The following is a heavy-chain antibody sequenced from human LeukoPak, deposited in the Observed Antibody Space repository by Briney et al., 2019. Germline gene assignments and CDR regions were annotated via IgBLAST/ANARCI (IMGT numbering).Heavy chain of an antibody. V-gene: IGHV4-59*01. Sequence: PSETLSLTCTVSGGSINSYYWNWIRQPPGKGLEWIGYIHYSGSTNYNPSLKSRVTISVDTSKNQFSLRLNSVTAADTAVYYCARGGSGNYYDYWGQGTLVPVSS. CDR2: IHYSGST. J-gene: IGHJ4*02. D-gene: IGHD3-10*01. CDR1: GGSINSYY. CDR3: ARGGSGNYYDY.